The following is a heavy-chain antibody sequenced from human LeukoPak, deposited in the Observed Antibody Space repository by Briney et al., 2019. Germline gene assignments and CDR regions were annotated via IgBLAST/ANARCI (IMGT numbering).Heavy chain of an antibody. J-gene: IGHJ4*02. Sequence: ASVKVSCKASGYTFIDYSLSWVRQAPGQGLEWLGWIRPDNGDTRNAQNLQDRFTVTTDTSTSTAYMELSSLRSVDTAVYYCARGTAVAATYYYDSSGYYYGDGSFDYWGQGTLVTVSS. CDR2: IRPDNGDT. V-gene: IGHV1-18*04. CDR1: GYTFIDYS. D-gene: IGHD3-22*01. CDR3: ARGTAVAATYYYDSSGYYYGDGSFDY.